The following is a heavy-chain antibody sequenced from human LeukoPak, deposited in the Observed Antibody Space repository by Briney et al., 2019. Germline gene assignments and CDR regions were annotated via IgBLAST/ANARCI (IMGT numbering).Heavy chain of an antibody. CDR1: GFTFDDYA. CDR2: ISWNSGSI. Sequence: GGSLRLSCAASGFTFDDYAMHWVRQPPGKGLEWVSGISWNSGSIGYADSVKGRFTISRDNAKNSLYLQMNSLRAEDTAVYYCARERHVGAVADLWGQGTLVTVSS. D-gene: IGHD6-19*01. V-gene: IGHV3-9*01. J-gene: IGHJ4*02. CDR3: ARERHVGAVADL.